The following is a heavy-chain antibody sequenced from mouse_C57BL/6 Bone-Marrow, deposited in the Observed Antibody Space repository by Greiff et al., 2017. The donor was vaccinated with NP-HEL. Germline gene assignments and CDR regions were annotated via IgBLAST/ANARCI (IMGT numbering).Heavy chain of an antibody. Sequence: VQLQQSGPELVKPGASVKISCKASGYTFTDYYMNWVKQSHGKSLEWIGDINPNNGGTSYNQKFKGKATLTVDKSSSTAYMELRSLTSEDSAVYYCARFSYGNYGYAMDYWGQGTSVTVSS. CDR3: ARFSYGNYGYAMDY. CDR2: INPNNGGT. D-gene: IGHD2-1*01. J-gene: IGHJ4*01. V-gene: IGHV1-26*01. CDR1: GYTFTDYY.